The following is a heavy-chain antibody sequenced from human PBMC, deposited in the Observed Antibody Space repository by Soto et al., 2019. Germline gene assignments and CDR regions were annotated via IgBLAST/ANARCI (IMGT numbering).Heavy chain of an antibody. J-gene: IGHJ4*02. V-gene: IGHV3-23*01. CDR1: GFTFSIYA. CDR2: MSRTGDNT. Sequence: GESLKISCAASGFTFSIYAMTWVRQSPGKGLEWVSSMSRTGDNTYYVDSVKGRFTISRDNSKNTLYLQMNSLRAEDTAIYYCAKDQSNSNPLYYFDFWGPGTLVTVSS. CDR3: AKDQSNSNPLYYFDF. D-gene: IGHD3-22*01.